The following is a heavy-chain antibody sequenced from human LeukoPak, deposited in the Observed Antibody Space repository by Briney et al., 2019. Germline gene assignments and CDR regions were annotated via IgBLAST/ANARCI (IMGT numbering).Heavy chain of an antibody. V-gene: IGHV4-39*01. Sequence: ASETLSLTCTVSGGPISSSSYYWGWIRQPPGKGLEGIGRIYYSGSTYYNPSLKKRVNISVDTSKNQFSLKLSSVTAADTAVYYCAKSIHSSGWEPFDYWGQGPLVTVSS. CDR2: IYYSGST. J-gene: IGHJ4*02. CDR1: GGPISSSSYY. CDR3: AKSIHSSGWEPFDY. D-gene: IGHD6-19*01.